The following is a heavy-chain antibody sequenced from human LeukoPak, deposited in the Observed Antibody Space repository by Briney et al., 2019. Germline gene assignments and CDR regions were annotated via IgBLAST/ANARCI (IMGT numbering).Heavy chain of an antibody. CDR2: ISSLSSTI. CDR3: ARVECSSSSCFQMEN. J-gene: IGHJ4*02. CDR1: GGTFSTYD. V-gene: IGHV3-48*04. Sequence: GGSLRLSCAASGGTFSTYDMNWVRQAPGKGLEWVSYISSLSSTIYYADSVKGRFTISRDDAKSSVYLQMNSLRGEDTAVYYCARVECSSSSCFQMENWGQGTLVTVSS. D-gene: IGHD2-2*01.